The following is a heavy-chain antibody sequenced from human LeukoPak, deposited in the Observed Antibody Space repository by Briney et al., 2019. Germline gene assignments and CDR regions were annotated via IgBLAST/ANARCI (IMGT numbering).Heavy chain of an antibody. CDR1: GFTFSSYS. Sequence: GGSLRLSCAATGFTFSSYSMNWVRQAPGKGLEWVSAITGTGGSTYYAASVKGRFTVSRDNSKNTLYLQMSSLRAEDTAMYYCAKVRDTRDWYKDAFDIWGQGTRVTVSS. V-gene: IGHV3-23*01. J-gene: IGHJ3*02. CDR2: ITGTGGST. D-gene: IGHD6-19*01. CDR3: AKVRDTRDWYKDAFDI.